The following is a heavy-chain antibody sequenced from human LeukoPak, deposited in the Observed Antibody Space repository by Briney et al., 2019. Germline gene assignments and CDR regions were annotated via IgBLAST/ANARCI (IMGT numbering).Heavy chain of an antibody. V-gene: IGHV4-4*07. CDR1: GGSVSYNY. Sequence: HPSETLSLTCTVSGGSVSYNYWSWIRQPAGKGLEWIGRLYTSGITNSNPSLNYNPSLKSRVTMSADTSDNQFSLKLTSVGAADTAVYYCARISRRADSSGFYYDGWYFDLWGRGTLVTVSS. J-gene: IGHJ2*01. CDR3: ARISRRADSSGFYYDGWYFDL. D-gene: IGHD3-22*01. CDR2: LYTSGIT.